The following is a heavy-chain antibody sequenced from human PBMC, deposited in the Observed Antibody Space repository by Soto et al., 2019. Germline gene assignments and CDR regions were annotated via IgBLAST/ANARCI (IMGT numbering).Heavy chain of an antibody. CDR3: ARHLLIAAAGTFDY. Sequence: QVQLQESGPGLAKPSETLSLTCTVSGGSISNYYWSWIRRPPGKGLEWIGYIHYTGSTDYNPSLKSLATISVDTSKNQFSLKLSSVTAADTAVYFCARHLLIAAAGTFDYWGQGALVTVSS. V-gene: IGHV4-59*08. CDR1: GGSISNYY. CDR2: IHYTGST. J-gene: IGHJ4*02. D-gene: IGHD6-13*01.